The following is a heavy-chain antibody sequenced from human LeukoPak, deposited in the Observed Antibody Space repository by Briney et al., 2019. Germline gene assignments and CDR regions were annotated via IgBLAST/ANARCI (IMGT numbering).Heavy chain of an antibody. V-gene: IGHV4-30-4*01. Sequence: SQTLSLTCTVSGGSISSGDYYWSWIRHPPGKGLEWIGYIYYSGSTYYNPSLKSRVTISVDTSKNQFSLKLSSVTAADTAVYYCASGYCSGGSCYSGEIFDYWGQGTLVTVSS. D-gene: IGHD2-15*01. CDR2: IYYSGST. CDR3: ASGYCSGGSCYSGEIFDY. CDR1: GGSISSGDYY. J-gene: IGHJ4*02.